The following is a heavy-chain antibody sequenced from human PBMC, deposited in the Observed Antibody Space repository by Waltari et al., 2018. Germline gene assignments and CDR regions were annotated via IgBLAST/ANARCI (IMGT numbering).Heavy chain of an antibody. CDR3: ARVFVGFYYDSSGLGAFDI. V-gene: IGHV1-69*12. J-gene: IGHJ3*02. Sequence: QVQLVQSGAEVKKPGSSVKVSCKASGGTFSSYDISWVRQAHGQGSEWMGGMLPIFGTANYAQKFQGRVTITADESTSTAYMELSSLRSEDTAVYYCARVFVGFYYDSSGLGAFDIWGQGTMVTVSS. CDR1: GGTFSSYD. D-gene: IGHD3-22*01. CDR2: MLPIFGTA.